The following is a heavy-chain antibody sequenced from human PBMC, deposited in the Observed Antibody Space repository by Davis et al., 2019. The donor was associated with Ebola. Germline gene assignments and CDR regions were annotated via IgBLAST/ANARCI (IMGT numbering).Heavy chain of an antibody. CDR2: IIPILGIA. Sequence: ASVKVSCKASGYTFTGYYMHWVRQAPGQGLEWMGGIIPILGIANYAQKFQGRVTMTRDTSTSTVYMELSSLRSEDTAVYYCARDGDYGHNWFDPWGQGTLVTVSS. V-gene: IGHV1-46*01. D-gene: IGHD4-17*01. J-gene: IGHJ5*02. CDR1: GYTFTGYY. CDR3: ARDGDYGHNWFDP.